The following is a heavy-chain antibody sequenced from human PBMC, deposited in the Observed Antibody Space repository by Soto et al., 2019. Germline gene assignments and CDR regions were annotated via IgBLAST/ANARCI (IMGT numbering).Heavy chain of an antibody. CDR2: IKQDGSEK. CDR3: ARSKWTSQQPLYFDY. D-gene: IGHD2-2*01. Sequence: EVQLVESGGGLVQPGGSLRLSCAASGFTFSSYWMSWVRQAPGKGLEWVANIKQDGSEKYYVDSVKGRFTISRDNAKNSLYLQMNSLRAEDTAVYYCARSKWTSQQPLYFDYWGQGTLVTVSS. V-gene: IGHV3-7*05. J-gene: IGHJ4*02. CDR1: GFTFSSYW.